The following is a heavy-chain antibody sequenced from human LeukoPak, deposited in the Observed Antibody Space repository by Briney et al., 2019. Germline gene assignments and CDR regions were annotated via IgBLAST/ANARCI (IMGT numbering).Heavy chain of an antibody. D-gene: IGHD6-19*01. CDR1: GFTFSSYW. V-gene: IGHV3-7*01. J-gene: IGHJ3*02. CDR2: IKQDGSEK. Sequence: GGSLRLSCAASGFTFSSYWMSWVRQAPGKGLEWVANIKQDGSEKYYVDSVKGRFTISRDNAKNSLYLQMNSLRAEDTAVYYCALSLGQWLAARRDDAFDIWGQGTMVTVSS. CDR3: ALSLGQWLAARRDDAFDI.